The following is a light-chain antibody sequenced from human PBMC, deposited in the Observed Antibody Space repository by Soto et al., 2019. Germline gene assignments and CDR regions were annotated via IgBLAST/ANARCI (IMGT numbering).Light chain of an antibody. CDR2: GTS. J-gene: IGKJ1*01. Sequence: EIVLTQSPGTLSLSPGERATLSCRASQSVGRDYLAWYQQKPGQAPRLLIHGTSYRATGIPDRFRGSGSGTDFILTISRPEPEDFAVYYCQQYGSSPTFGQGTKVDIK. CDR1: QSVGRDY. V-gene: IGKV3-20*01. CDR3: QQYGSSPT.